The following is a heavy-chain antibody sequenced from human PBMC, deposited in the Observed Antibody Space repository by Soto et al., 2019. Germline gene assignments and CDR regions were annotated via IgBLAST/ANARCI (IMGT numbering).Heavy chain of an antibody. Sequence: TSETLSLTCAVSGGSISSYYWSWIRQPAGKGLEWIGRIYTSGSTSYNPSLKSRVTMSVDTSKNQFSLKLSSVTAADTAVYYCARDMDDYVWGSYRFDYWGQGTLVTVSS. CDR2: IYTSGST. D-gene: IGHD3-16*02. CDR1: GGSISSYY. CDR3: ARDMDDYVWGSYRFDY. V-gene: IGHV4-4*07. J-gene: IGHJ4*02.